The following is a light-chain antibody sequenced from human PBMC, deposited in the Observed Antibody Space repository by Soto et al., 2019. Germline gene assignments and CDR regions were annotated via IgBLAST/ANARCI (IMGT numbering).Light chain of an antibody. J-gene: IGKJ1*01. CDR1: QSVSSSF. V-gene: IGKV3-20*01. CDR3: QQYDRSPGT. CDR2: GAS. Sequence: EIVLTQSPGTLSLSPGERATLSCRASQSVSSSFLAWYQQKPAQAPRLLIYGASSRATGIPDRFSGSGSGPDFTLTISRLEPEEFAVYYCQQYDRSPGTFGQGTKVEIK.